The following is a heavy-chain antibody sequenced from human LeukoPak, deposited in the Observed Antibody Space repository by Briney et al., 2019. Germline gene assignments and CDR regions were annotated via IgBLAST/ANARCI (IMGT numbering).Heavy chain of an antibody. D-gene: IGHD3-10*01. CDR3: ARERSGVMVRGVILRGYMDV. J-gene: IGHJ6*03. CDR1: GGSFSGYY. CDR2: INHSGST. Sequence: PSETLSLTCAVYGGSFSGYYWSWIRQPPGKGLEWIGEINHSGSTSYNPSLKSRVTISVDTSKNQFSLKLSSVTAADTAVYYCARERSGVMVRGVILRGYMDVWGKGTTVTVSS. V-gene: IGHV4-34*01.